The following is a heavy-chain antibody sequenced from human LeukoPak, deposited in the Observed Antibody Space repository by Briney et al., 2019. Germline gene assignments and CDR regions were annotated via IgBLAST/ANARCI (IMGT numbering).Heavy chain of an antibody. CDR1: GFTFSSYA. CDR2: IKQDGSEK. J-gene: IGHJ6*03. Sequence: GGSLRLSCAASGFTFSSYAMHWVRQAPGKGPEWVANIKQDGSEKYYVDSVKGRFTISRDNAKNSLYLQMNSLRAEDTAVYYCARGLYDMDVWGKGTTVTVSS. V-gene: IGHV3-7*01. CDR3: ARGLYDMDV.